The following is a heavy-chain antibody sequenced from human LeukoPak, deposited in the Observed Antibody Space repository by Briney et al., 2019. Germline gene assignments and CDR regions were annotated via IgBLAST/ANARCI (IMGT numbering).Heavy chain of an antibody. CDR2: MYYSGST. D-gene: IGHD3-22*01. Sequence: PSETLSLTCTVSGGSISSGDYYWSWIRQPPGKGLEGIAYMYYSGSTYYNPSLKMRVTMSAHTSKNQLSLKVSYVTAADTAVYYCARPYYYDSRIDPWGQGILVTVSS. CDR1: GGSISSGDYY. CDR3: ARPYYYDSRIDP. J-gene: IGHJ5*02. V-gene: IGHV4-30-4*01.